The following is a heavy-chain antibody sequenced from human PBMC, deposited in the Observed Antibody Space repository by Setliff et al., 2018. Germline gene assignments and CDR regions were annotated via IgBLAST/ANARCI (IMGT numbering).Heavy chain of an antibody. CDR1: GGSITSGSFY. V-gene: IGHV4-61*02. J-gene: IGHJ4*01. CDR3: ARERYFDWFFED. D-gene: IGHD3-9*01. CDR2: IHASGSP. Sequence: SETLSLTCTVSGGSITSGSFYWSWIRQPAGKKLEWLGRIHASGSPDYNPSFKSRVTISRDTSTNQFSLKLGSVTAGDTAVYYCARERYFDWFFEDWGHGTLVTVSS.